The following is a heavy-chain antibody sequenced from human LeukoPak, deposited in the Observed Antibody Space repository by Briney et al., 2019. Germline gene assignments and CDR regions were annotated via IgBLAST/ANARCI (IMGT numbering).Heavy chain of an antibody. Sequence: PSETLSLTCSVSGGSISSYYWSWIRQPAGKGLEWIGRIYTSGVTNSNPSLKSRVTMSVDTSRYQFPLKLRSVTAADTAVYYCSRDADFYDSSGYYAFDYWGQGTLVTVSS. V-gene: IGHV4-4*07. D-gene: IGHD3-22*01. J-gene: IGHJ4*02. CDR2: IYTSGVT. CDR3: SRDADFYDSSGYYAFDY. CDR1: GGSISSYY.